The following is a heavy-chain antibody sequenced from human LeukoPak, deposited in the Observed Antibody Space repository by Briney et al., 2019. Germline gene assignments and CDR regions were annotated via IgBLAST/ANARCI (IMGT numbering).Heavy chain of an antibody. CDR1: GASASYNY. CDR2: IDTSGNT. Sequence: SGTLSLTCIVSGASASYNYWSWLRQPAGKGLAWVGRIDTSGNTNYNPSLKSRVSMSMDTSKRQFSLQLTSVTAADTAVYYCAQGPWVAGGGMIDPWGQGTLVTVSS. CDR3: AQGPWVAGGGMIDP. J-gene: IGHJ5*02. V-gene: IGHV4-4*07. D-gene: IGHD3-16*01.